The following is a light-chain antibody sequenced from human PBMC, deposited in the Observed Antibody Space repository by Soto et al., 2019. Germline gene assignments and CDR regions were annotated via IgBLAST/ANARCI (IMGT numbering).Light chain of an antibody. CDR2: GAS. J-gene: IGKJ1*01. Sequence: IVMKQSPATLSVSPGERATLSCRASQNIYSNVAWYQQKPGQAPRLLIYGASTRATGIPARFSGSGSGTEFTLTISSLQSEDFAVYYCQQYNNWPRTFGQGTKVDIK. CDR3: QQYNNWPRT. V-gene: IGKV3-15*01. CDR1: QNIYSN.